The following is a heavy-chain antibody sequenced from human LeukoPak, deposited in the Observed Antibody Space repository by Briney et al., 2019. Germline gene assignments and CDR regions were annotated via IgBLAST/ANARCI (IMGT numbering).Heavy chain of an antibody. V-gene: IGHV4-61*02. D-gene: IGHD2-21*02. J-gene: IGHJ4*02. CDR1: GGSISSGSYY. Sequence: SETLSLTCTVSGGSISSGSYYWSWIRQPAGKGLEWIGRIYTSGSTNYNPSLKSRVTISVDTSKNQFSLKLSSVTAADTAVYYCARAYCVGDCTVLHIYFDNWGQGTLVTVSS. CDR2: IYTSGST. CDR3: ARAYCVGDCTVLHIYFDN.